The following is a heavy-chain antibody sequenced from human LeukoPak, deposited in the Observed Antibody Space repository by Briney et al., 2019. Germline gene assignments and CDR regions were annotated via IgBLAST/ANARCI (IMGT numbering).Heavy chain of an antibody. V-gene: IGHV3-7*01. J-gene: IGHJ1*01. CDR2: IKQDGSEK. D-gene: IGHD3-22*01. CDR3: ARDARYYDSSGYLEFFQH. Sequence: GGSLRLSCAASGFTFSSYWMSWVRQAPGKGLEWVANIKQDGSEKYYVDSVKGRFTISRDNAKNSLYLQMNSLRAEDTAVYYCARDARYYDSSGYLEFFQHWGQGTLVTVSS. CDR1: GFTFSSYW.